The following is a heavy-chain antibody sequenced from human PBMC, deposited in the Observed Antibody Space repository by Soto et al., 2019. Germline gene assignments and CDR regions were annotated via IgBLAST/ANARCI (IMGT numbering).Heavy chain of an antibody. CDR1: GDSVSSNRAA. V-gene: IGHV6-1*01. CDR3: ASEGAASTDYGGNIDY. J-gene: IGHJ4*02. CDR2: TYYRSKWYD. D-gene: IGHD2-15*01. Sequence: SQTLSLTCAISGDSVSSNRAAWNWIRQSPSRGLEWLGRTYYRSKWYDDYAVSVKGRITINPDTSKNQFSVHLNSVTPEDTAVYYCASEGAASTDYGGNIDYWGPGTLVTVSS.